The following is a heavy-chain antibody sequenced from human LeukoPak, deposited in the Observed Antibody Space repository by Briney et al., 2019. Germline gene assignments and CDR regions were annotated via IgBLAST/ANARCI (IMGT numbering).Heavy chain of an antibody. CDR1: GGSISSYY. Sequence: SETLSLTCTVSGGSISSYYWSWIRQPAGKGLEWIGRIYTSGSTNYNPSLKSRVTMSVDTSKNQFSLKLIFVTAADTAVYCCARDLGSYNRYYFDFWGQGTLVTVSS. D-gene: IGHD1-14*01. J-gene: IGHJ4*02. CDR3: ARDLGSYNRYYFDF. V-gene: IGHV4-4*07. CDR2: IYTSGST.